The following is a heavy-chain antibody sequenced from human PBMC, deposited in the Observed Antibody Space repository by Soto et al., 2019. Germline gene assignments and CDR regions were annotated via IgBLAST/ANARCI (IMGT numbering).Heavy chain of an antibody. V-gene: IGHV1-2*04. CDR3: ARVTAISPHAWLDP. CDR1: GYTFNDYF. J-gene: IGHJ5*02. D-gene: IGHD3-3*02. Sequence: QVQLVQSGAEVKEPGASVNVSCRASGYTFNDYFLHWVRQAPGQGLEWMGWINPNSGSTNLAQRFQGWVTMTRDASISTVYLVLNRLKSDDTAVYYCARVTAISPHAWLDPWAQGTLVTVSS. CDR2: INPNSGST.